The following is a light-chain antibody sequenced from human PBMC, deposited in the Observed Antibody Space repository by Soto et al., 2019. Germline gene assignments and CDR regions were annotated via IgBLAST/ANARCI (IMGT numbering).Light chain of an antibody. CDR3: QKVHSPPLT. J-gene: IGKJ4*01. V-gene: IGKV1-27*01. Sequence: DLQMTQSPSSLSASVGDRVTITCRASQGIYNYLAWYQQKPGKVPKLLINAASALQSGVPSRFSGSGSGTDFTLTISSLQPEDVATYYCQKVHSPPLTFGGGTKVEIK. CDR1: QGIYNY. CDR2: AAS.